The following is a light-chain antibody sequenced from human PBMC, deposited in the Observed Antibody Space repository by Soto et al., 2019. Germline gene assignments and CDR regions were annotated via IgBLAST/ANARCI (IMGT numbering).Light chain of an antibody. CDR2: DVT. CDR1: SSDVGGYNY. J-gene: IGLJ1*01. Sequence: QSPLTQPRSLSGSPGQSVTISCTGTSSDVGGYNYVSCYQQNPGKAPKLMIYDVTKRPSGVPDRFSGSKSGNTASLTISGLQGEDEADYYCCSYAGSQTRVFGTGTKVTVL. V-gene: IGLV2-11*01. CDR3: CSYAGSQTRV.